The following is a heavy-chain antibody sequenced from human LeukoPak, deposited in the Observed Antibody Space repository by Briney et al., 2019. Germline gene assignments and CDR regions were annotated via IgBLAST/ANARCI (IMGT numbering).Heavy chain of an antibody. Sequence: SETLSLTCTVSGVSISSYYWSWIRQPPGKGLGWIGYIYYSGSTNYNPSLKSRVTISVDTSKNQFSLKLSSVTAADTAVYYCARVRELPGYYYYYGMDVWGQGTTVTVSS. CDR3: ARVRELPGYYYYYGMDV. CDR1: GVSISSYY. D-gene: IGHD1-26*01. J-gene: IGHJ6*02. CDR2: IYYSGST. V-gene: IGHV4-59*01.